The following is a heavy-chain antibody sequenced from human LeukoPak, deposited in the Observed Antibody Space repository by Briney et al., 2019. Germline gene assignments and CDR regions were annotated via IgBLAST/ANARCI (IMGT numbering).Heavy chain of an antibody. CDR3: AKDRGGGVYSYGLNWFDP. CDR2: IRYDGSNK. CDR1: GFTFSSYG. D-gene: IGHD5-18*01. J-gene: IGHJ5*02. Sequence: GGSLRLSCAASGFTFSSYGMHWVRQAAGKGLEWAAFIRYDGSNKYYADSVKGRFTISRDNSKNTLYLQMNSLRAEDAAVYYCAKDRGGGVYSYGLNWFDPWGQGTLVTVSS. V-gene: IGHV3-30*02.